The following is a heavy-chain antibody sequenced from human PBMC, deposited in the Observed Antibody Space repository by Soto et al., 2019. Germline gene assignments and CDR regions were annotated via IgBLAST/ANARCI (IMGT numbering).Heavy chain of an antibody. CDR2: LIPSTATA. V-gene: IGHV1-69*01. CDR3: ARSQGRITILEVYYYYYYGMDV. CDR1: GGTFGSYA. Sequence: QVQLVQSGAEVKKPGSSVKVSCKASGGTFGSYAISWVRQAPGQGLEWMGGLIPSTATANYAKKFQGRVTMTAHESTSTASMQLSRLRSDDTAVDYCARSQGRITILEVYYYYYYGMDVWGQGTTVTVSS. J-gene: IGHJ6*02. D-gene: IGHD2-15*01.